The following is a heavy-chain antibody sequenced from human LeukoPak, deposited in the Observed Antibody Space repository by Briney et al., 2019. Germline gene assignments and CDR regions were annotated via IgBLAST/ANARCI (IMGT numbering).Heavy chain of an antibody. V-gene: IGHV3-30*04. CDR3: ARERGITMIVVVTNPFDY. Sequence: GGSLRLSCAASGFTFSSYAMHWVRQAPGKGLEWVAVISYDGSNKYYADSVKGRFTSSRDNSKNTLYLQMNSLRAEDTAVYYCARERGITMIVVVTNPFDYWGQGTLVTVSS. CDR2: ISYDGSNK. D-gene: IGHD3-22*01. CDR1: GFTFSSYA. J-gene: IGHJ4*02.